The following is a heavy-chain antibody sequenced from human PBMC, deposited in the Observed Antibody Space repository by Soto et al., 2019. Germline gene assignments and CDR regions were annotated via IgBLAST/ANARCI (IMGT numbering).Heavy chain of an antibody. CDR2: INAGNGNT. V-gene: IGHV1-3*01. CDR1: GYTFTSYA. D-gene: IGHD3-10*01. J-gene: IGHJ4*02. Sequence: QVQLVQSGAEVKKPGASVKVSCKASGYTFTSYAMHWVRQAPGQRLEWMGWINAGNGNTKYSQKFQGRVTITRDTSASTAYMELGSLRSEDTAVYYCAREWFGELYDYWGQGTLVTVSS. CDR3: AREWFGELYDY.